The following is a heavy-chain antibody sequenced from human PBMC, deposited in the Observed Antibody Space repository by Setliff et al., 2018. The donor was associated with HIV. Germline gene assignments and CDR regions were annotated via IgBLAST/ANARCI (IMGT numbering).Heavy chain of an antibody. Sequence: PSETLSLTCSVSGGSFSGYYWSWIRQPPGKGLEWIGYIYIYNSGSTNYNPSLKSRVTISMDTSKNQFSLNLNSVTATDTAVYYCAKRTFGSGRLDPWGQGTLVTVSS. V-gene: IGHV4-59*08. CDR3: AKRTFGSGRLDP. CDR2: IYIYNSGST. J-gene: IGHJ5*02. D-gene: IGHD3-16*01. CDR1: GGSFSGYY.